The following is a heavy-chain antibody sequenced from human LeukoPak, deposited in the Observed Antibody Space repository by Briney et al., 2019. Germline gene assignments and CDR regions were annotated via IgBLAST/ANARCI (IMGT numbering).Heavy chain of an antibody. CDR3: ARSRFLGWLLPNDAFDI. Sequence: SVKVSCKASGGTFSSYTISWVRQAPGQGLEWMGRIIPILGIANYAQKFQGRVTITADKSTSTAYMELSSLRSEDTAVYYCARSRFLGWLLPNDAFDIWGQGTMVTVSS. CDR2: IIPILGIA. J-gene: IGHJ3*02. V-gene: IGHV1-69*02. D-gene: IGHD3-3*01. CDR1: GGTFSSYT.